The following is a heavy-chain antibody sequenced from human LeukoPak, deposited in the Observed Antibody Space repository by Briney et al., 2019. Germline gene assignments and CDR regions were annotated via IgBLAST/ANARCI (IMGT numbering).Heavy chain of an antibody. J-gene: IGHJ2*01. CDR1: GYSISSGSY. V-gene: IGHV4-38-2*02. CDR3: ARDPVVPATSMQFDWYFDL. CDR2: ISHSGSP. Sequence: SETLSLTCTVSGYSISSGSYWGWIRQPPGKGLEWIGSISHSGSPYYNPSLKSRVTISVHTSKNQFSLKLSSVTAAHTAVYYCARDPVVPATSMQFDWYFDLWGRGTLVTVSS. D-gene: IGHD2-15*01.